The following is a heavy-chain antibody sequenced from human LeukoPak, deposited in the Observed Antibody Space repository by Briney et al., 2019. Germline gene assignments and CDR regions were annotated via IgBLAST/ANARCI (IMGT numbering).Heavy chain of an antibody. CDR3: VREFYSALWD. D-gene: IGHD2-21*01. CDR2: INSDGSGT. J-gene: IGHJ4*02. Sequence: GGSRRLSCAASGFTFSTYWMHWVRQAPGKGLVWVSRINSDGSGTGFADSLNGRFTISRDNAKNILYLQMNSLRAEDTAVYYCVREFYSALWDWGQGTLVTVSS. CDR1: GFTFSTYW. V-gene: IGHV3-74*01.